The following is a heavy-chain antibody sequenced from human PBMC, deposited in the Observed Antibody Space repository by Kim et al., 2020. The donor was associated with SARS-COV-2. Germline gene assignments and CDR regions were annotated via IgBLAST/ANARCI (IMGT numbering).Heavy chain of an antibody. J-gene: IGHJ4*02. Sequence: NYNPSLKSRVTISVDTSKNQFSLKLTSVTAADTAVYYCARSAWQQLAPDYWGQGTLVTVSS. D-gene: IGHD6-13*01. CDR3: ARSAWQQLAPDY. V-gene: IGHV4-59*01.